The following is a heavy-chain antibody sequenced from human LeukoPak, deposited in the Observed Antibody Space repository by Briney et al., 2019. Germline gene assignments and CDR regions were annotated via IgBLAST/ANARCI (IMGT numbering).Heavy chain of an antibody. Sequence: SETLSLTCAVSGGSISSGSYSWGWIRQPPGKGLEWIGYIYHSGSTYYNPSLKSRVTISVDRSKNQFSLKLTSVTAADTVVYYCARYSSTWPYWYFDLWGRGTLVTVSS. D-gene: IGHD6-13*01. CDR3: ARYSSTWPYWYFDL. CDR1: GGSISSGSYS. J-gene: IGHJ2*01. V-gene: IGHV4-30-2*01. CDR2: IYHSGST.